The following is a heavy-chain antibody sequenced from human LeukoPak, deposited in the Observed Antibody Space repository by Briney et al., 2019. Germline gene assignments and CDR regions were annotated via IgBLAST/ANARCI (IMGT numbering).Heavy chain of an antibody. J-gene: IGHJ6*03. CDR3: ATTIHGDYYYYYYMDV. D-gene: IGHD4-17*01. CDR1: GGSISSYY. V-gene: IGHV4-59*01. Sequence: SETLSLTCTVSGGSISSYYWSWIRQSPGKGLECIGYIHYTGSTNYNPSLKSRVTISVETSKNQFSLKLKSVTAADTAVYYCATTIHGDYYYYYYMDVWGKGTTVTISS. CDR2: IHYTGST.